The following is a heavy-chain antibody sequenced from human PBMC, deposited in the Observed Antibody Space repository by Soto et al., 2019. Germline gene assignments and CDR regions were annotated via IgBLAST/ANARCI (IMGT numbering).Heavy chain of an antibody. J-gene: IGHJ5*02. CDR1: GYTFTENQ. D-gene: IGHD3-16*01. CDR3: ARRHPRDYMRGSFHP. V-gene: IGHV1-2*02. CDR2: IDPKSGDT. Sequence: ASVKVSCKASGYTFTENQIHWLRRAPGQRLEWMGRIDPKSGDTTFAQTYQGRVTMTRDTSSNTVYMELTRLTSDDTAIYYCARRHPRDYMRGSFHPWGGGTWVPVS.